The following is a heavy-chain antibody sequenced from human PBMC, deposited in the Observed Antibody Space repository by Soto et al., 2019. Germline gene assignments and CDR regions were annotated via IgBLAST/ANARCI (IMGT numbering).Heavy chain of an antibody. Sequence: AGGSLRLSCAASGFTFSSYAMSWVRQAPGKGVEWGSAISGSGGSTYYADSVKGRFTISRDNSKNTLYLQMNSLRAEDTAVYYCAKGSHCSSTICWITYGDQYYFDYWGQGTLVTVSS. D-gene: IGHD2-2*01. CDR2: ISGSGGST. CDR3: AKGSHCSSTICWITYGDQYYFDY. V-gene: IGHV3-23*01. J-gene: IGHJ4*02. CDR1: GFTFSSYA.